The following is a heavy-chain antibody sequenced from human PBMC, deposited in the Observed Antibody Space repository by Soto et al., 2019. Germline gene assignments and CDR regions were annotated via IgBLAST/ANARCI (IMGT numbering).Heavy chain of an antibody. CDR1: GFTFSSYA. D-gene: IGHD1-26*01. Sequence: GGSLRLSCSASGFTFSSYAMHWVRQAPGKGLEYVSAISSNGGSTYYADSVKGRFTISRDNSKNTLYLQMSSLRAEDTAVYYCVNTNSGSYAAGPETYGMDVWGQGTTVTVSS. J-gene: IGHJ6*02. CDR3: VNTNSGSYAAGPETYGMDV. V-gene: IGHV3-64D*08. CDR2: ISSNGGST.